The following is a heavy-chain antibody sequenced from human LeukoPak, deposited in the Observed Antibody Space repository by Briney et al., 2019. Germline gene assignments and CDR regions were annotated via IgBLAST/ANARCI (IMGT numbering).Heavy chain of an antibody. CDR3: AKVPDGSPRGYWYFDL. J-gene: IGHJ2*01. D-gene: IGHD5-24*01. V-gene: IGHV3-23*01. CDR2: ISASGGST. CDR1: GFTFSGQA. Sequence: GGSLRLSCAASGFTFSGQAMSWVGQAPGKGLEWVSTISASGGSTYYADSVKGGFSISRDNSKNTLYVQMTSVRPDDTADYYCAKVPDGSPRGYWYFDLWGRGTLVTVSS.